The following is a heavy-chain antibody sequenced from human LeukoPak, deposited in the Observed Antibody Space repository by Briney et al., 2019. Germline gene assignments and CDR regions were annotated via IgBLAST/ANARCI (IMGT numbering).Heavy chain of an antibody. CDR2: ISGSGGST. CDR3: AKDRSYSGGYYRDAFDI. J-gene: IGHJ3*02. CDR1: GFTFSSYA. D-gene: IGHD3-22*01. Sequence: GGSLRLSCAASGFTFSSYAMSWVRQAPGKGLEWVSAISGSGGSTYYADSVKGRFTISRDNSKNTLYLQMNSLRAEDTAVYYCAKDRSYSGGYYRDAFDIWGQGTMVTVSS. V-gene: IGHV3-23*01.